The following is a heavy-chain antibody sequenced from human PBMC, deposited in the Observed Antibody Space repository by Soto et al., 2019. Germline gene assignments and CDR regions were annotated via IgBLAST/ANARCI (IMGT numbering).Heavy chain of an antibody. Sequence: ASVKVSCKASGYTFTSYDINWVRQATGQGLEWMGWMNPNSGNTGYAQKFQGRVTMTRNTSISTAYMELSSLRSEDTAVYYCARGLGIWGYDFWSETFPWGQGTLVTVSS. CDR2: MNPNSGNT. V-gene: IGHV1-8*01. CDR3: ARGLGIWGYDFWSETFP. D-gene: IGHD3-3*01. J-gene: IGHJ5*02. CDR1: GYTFTSYD.